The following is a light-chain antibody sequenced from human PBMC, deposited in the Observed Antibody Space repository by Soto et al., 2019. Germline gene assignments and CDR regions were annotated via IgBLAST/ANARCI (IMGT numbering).Light chain of an antibody. CDR3: QQYDTNPKT. V-gene: IGKV1-5*01. CDR2: DAS. Sequence: DIQMTQSPSTLSAFVGDRVTFTCRASQSINNWLAWYQQKPGTAPKILIYDASTLESGVPSRFSGSGSGTEFSLTISRLQPEDFATYYCQQYDTNPKTFGQGTKVEIK. J-gene: IGKJ1*01. CDR1: QSINNW.